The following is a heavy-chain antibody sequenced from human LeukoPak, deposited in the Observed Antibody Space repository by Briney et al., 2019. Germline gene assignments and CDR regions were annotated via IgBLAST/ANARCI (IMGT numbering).Heavy chain of an antibody. CDR1: GFTFSSYS. V-gene: IGHV3-21*01. D-gene: IGHD7-27*01. CDR3: AGDPPGAHFDY. Sequence: GGSLRLSCTASGFTFSSYSMNWVRQAPGKGLEWVSYISSSSSNIFYADSFKGRFTISRDNAQNPLYLQMSSLRVEDTAVYYCAGDPPGAHFDYWGQGTLVTVSS. CDR2: ISSSSSNI. J-gene: IGHJ4*02.